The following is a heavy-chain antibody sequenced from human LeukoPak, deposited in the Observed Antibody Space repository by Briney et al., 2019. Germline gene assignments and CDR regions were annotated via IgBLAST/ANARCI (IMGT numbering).Heavy chain of an antibody. CDR1: GGSISSYY. CDR3: ARHSSSRYTYYYYGMDV. CDR2: IYYSGST. Sequence: SETLSLTCTVSGGSISSYYWSWIRQPPGKGLEWIGYIYYSGSTNYNPSLKSRVTISVDTSKNQFSLKLSSVTAADTAVYYCARHSSSRYTYYYYGMDVWGQGTTVTVSS. D-gene: IGHD6-13*01. J-gene: IGHJ6*02. V-gene: IGHV4-59*08.